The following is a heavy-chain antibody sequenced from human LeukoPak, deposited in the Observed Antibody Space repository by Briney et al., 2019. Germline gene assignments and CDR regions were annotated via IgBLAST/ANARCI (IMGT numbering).Heavy chain of an antibody. D-gene: IGHD3-22*01. Sequence: GGSLRLSCAASGFTISSYWMTWVRQVPGKGLEWVANINQDGSEKNYVDSVKGRFTISRDNTKNSLYLQMYSLRAEDTAVYYCARDSSPYDSSGYWDAFDIWGQGTKVTVSS. CDR1: GFTISSYW. J-gene: IGHJ3*02. V-gene: IGHV3-7*01. CDR2: INQDGSEK. CDR3: ARDSSPYDSSGYWDAFDI.